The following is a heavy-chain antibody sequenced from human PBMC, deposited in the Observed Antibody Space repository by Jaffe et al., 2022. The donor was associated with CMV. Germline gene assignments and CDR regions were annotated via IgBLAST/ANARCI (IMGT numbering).Heavy chain of an antibody. CDR1: GFSVSSIY. Sequence: EVQLVESGGGLVQPGGSLRLSCAASGFSVSSIYLSWVRQGPGKGLEWVSVIEGGSETHYADSVKGRFTISRDNSKNTLYLQMNSVRAEDTAVYYCAKDCSGGNCHFYMDVWGKGTTVTVSS. J-gene: IGHJ6*03. V-gene: IGHV3-66*01. CDR3: AKDCSGGNCHFYMDV. D-gene: IGHD2-15*01. CDR2: IEGGSET.